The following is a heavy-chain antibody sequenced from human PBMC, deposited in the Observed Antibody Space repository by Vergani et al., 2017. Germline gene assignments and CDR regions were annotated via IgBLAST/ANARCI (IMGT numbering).Heavy chain of an antibody. D-gene: IGHD6-13*01. V-gene: IGHV5-51*01. CDR3: ARLVYSSSANYYYYYGMDV. Sequence: EVQLVQSGAEVKKPGESLKISCKGSGYSFNSYWIGWVRQMPGKGLEWMGIIYPGDSDTRYSPSFQGQVTISADKSISTAYLQWSSLKASDTAMYYCARLVYSSSANYYYYYGMDVWGQGTTVTVSS. J-gene: IGHJ6*02. CDR2: IYPGDSDT. CDR1: GYSFNSYW.